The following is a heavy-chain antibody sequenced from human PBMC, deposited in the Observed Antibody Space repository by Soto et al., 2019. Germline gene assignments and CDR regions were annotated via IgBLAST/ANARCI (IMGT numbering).Heavy chain of an antibody. CDR2: VSYDGDNE. J-gene: IGHJ4*02. CDR1: GFTFSNYA. Sequence: QVQLVESGGGVVQPGRSLRLSCVASGFTFSNYAMHWVRQAPGKGLEWGAIVSYDGDNEFDANSVRGRFFISRDNSRNTLYLQTSSLRQEDTAVYYCAKDAGPAYCNSPGCSAEHFDHWGQGTQVTVSS. V-gene: IGHV3-30*18. D-gene: IGHD2-2*01. CDR3: AKDAGPAYCNSPGCSAEHFDH.